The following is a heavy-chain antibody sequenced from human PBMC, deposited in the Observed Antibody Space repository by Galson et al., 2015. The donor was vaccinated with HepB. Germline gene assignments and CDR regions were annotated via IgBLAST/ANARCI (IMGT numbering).Heavy chain of an antibody. CDR2: INPNSGGT. CDR3: ARSSVYSRYNWFDP. V-gene: IGHV1-2*06. Sequence: SVKVSCKASGYTFTGYYMHWVRQAPGQGLEWMGRINPNSGGTNYAQKFQGRVTMTRDTSISTAYMELSRLRSDDTAVYYCARSSVYSRYNWFDPWGQGTLVTVSS. CDR1: GYTFTGYY. D-gene: IGHD6-13*01. J-gene: IGHJ5*02.